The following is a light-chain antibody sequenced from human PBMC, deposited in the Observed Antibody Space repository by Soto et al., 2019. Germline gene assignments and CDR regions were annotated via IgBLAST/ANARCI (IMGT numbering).Light chain of an antibody. CDR3: QQRGNGVPLS. Sequence: VSPQCQETLALAPGKRTTLPRRASQSVSSYLAWYQQKPGQAPRLLIYDASNRATGIPARFSGSGSGTDFTLNISSLEAEDSAVYYCQQRGNGVPLSFGGGTKVDIK. CDR1: QSVSSY. CDR2: DAS. J-gene: IGKJ4*01. V-gene: IGKV3-11*01.